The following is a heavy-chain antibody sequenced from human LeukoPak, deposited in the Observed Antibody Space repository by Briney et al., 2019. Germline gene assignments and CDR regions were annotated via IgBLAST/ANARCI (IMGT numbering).Heavy chain of an antibody. Sequence: GGSLRLSCAASEFTFSSYSMNWVRQAPGKGLEWVSYITNSGNSKSYADSVKGRFTISRDNTKNSLYLQMNGLRAEDTAVYYCARGMATIAFIWVEWPIDYWGQGTLVTVSS. V-gene: IGHV3-48*01. J-gene: IGHJ4*02. D-gene: IGHD5-24*01. CDR2: ITNSGNSK. CDR1: EFTFSSYS. CDR3: ARGMATIAFIWVEWPIDY.